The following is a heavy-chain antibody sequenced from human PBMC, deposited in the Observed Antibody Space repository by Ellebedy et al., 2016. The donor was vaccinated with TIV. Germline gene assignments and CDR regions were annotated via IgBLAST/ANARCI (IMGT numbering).Heavy chain of an antibody. Sequence: SETLSLTXTVSGGSIVNSPYFWGWTRQLPGKGLEWIGSISYRGSTFYIPALKSRVTMSVDTSKDQFSLKVRSVTAADTAFYFCARVAAAGHLSSVDFWGQGTLVTVSS. V-gene: IGHV4-39*01. J-gene: IGHJ4*02. CDR2: ISYRGST. D-gene: IGHD2-21*02. CDR3: ARVAAAGHLSSVDF. CDR1: GGSIVNSPYF.